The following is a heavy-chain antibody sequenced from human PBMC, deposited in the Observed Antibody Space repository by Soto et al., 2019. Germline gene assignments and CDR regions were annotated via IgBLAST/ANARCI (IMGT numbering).Heavy chain of an antibody. CDR3: ARVGSYGDYDY. CDR2: IYYSGST. J-gene: IGHJ4*02. CDR1: GGSISSGDYY. D-gene: IGHD4-17*01. Sequence: SETLSLTCTFSGGSISSGDYYCSWIRQPPGKGLECIGYIYYSGSTYYNPSLKSRVTISVDTSKNQFSLKLSSVTAADTAVYYCARVGSYGDYDYWGQGTLVTVSS. V-gene: IGHV4-30-4*01.